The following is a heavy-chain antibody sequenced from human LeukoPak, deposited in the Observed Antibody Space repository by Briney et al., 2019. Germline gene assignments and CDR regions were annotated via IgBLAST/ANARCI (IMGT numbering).Heavy chain of an antibody. J-gene: IGHJ3*02. D-gene: IGHD2/OR15-2a*01. CDR3: AKDIQILTPNDAFDI. CDR1: GFTFSSYG. Sequence: GGSLRLSCAASGFTFSSYGMHWVRQAPGKGLEWVAVISYDGSNKYYADSVKGRFTISRDNSKNTLYLQMNSLRAEDTAVYYCAKDIQILTPNDAFDIWGQGTMVTVSS. V-gene: IGHV3-30*18. CDR2: ISYDGSNK.